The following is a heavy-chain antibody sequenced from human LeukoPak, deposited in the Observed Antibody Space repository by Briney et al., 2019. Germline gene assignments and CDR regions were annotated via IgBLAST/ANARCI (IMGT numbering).Heavy chain of an antibody. Sequence: ASVKVSCKASGYTFTSYGISWVRQAPRQGLEWMGWISAYNGNTNYAQKLQGRVTMTTDTSTSTAYMELRSLRSDDTAVYYCARYCSSTSCHPVNYYYYGMDVWGQGTTVTVSS. D-gene: IGHD2-2*01. CDR3: ARYCSSTSCHPVNYYYYGMDV. CDR1: GYTFTSYG. CDR2: ISAYNGNT. V-gene: IGHV1-18*01. J-gene: IGHJ6*02.